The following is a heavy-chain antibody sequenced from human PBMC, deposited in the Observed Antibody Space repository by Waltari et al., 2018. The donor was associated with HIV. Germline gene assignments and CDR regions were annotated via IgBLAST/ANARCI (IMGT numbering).Heavy chain of an antibody. CDR2: ISSGSGYI. Sequence: EVQLVESGGGLVKPGGSLRRSCAASGFTFSSNNMPWVRQAPGKGLEYISSISSGSGYIYYADSVKGRFTISRDNAKNSLYLQMNSLRAADTAVYYCARDLSAASVAGSSGYWGQGTLVTVSS. D-gene: IGHD6-19*01. V-gene: IGHV3-21*01. CDR3: ARDLSAASVAGSSGY. CDR1: GFTFSSNN. J-gene: IGHJ4*02.